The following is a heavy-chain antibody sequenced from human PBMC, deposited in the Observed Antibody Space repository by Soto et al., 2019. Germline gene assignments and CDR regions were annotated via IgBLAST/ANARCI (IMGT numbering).Heavy chain of an antibody. J-gene: IGHJ5*02. D-gene: IGHD3-22*01. CDR1: GGSISSGGYS. CDR3: ARRTVHYYDSSGYTNWFDP. CDR2: IYHSGST. Sequence: SETLSLTCAVSGGSISSGGYSWSWLRQPPGKGLEWIGYIYHSGSTYYNPSLKSRVTISVDRSKNQFSLKLSSVTAADTAVYYCARRTVHYYDSSGYTNWFDPWGQGTLVTAPQ. V-gene: IGHV4-30-2*01.